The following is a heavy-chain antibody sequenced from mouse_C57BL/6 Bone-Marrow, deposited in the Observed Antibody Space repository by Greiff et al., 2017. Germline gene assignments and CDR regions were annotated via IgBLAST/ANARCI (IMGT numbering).Heavy chain of an antibody. CDR3: ATTVVANGYVAV. J-gene: IGHJ1*03. CDR2: ICNGGGST. CDR1: GFTFSDYY. Sequence: EVMLVESGGGLVQPGGSLKLSCAASGFTFSDYYMYWVRQTPEKSLEWVAYICNGGGSTYYPDTVKGRFTISRDSAKNTLYLQMSRLKSEDTAMYYCATTVVANGYVAVWGTGTTVTVSS. V-gene: IGHV5-12*01. D-gene: IGHD1-1*01.